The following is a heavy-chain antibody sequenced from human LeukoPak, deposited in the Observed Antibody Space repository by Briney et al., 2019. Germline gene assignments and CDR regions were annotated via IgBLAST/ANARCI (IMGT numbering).Heavy chain of an antibody. CDR1: GGSISGYY. D-gene: IGHD4-23*01. CDR2: IYYSGST. Sequence: SETLSLTCTVSGGSISGYYYNWFRQPPAKGLDWFGYIYYSGSTNYNPSLKSRVTISLDTSKNQFSLKLSSVTTADTAVYYCARSVVTLYWYFDLWGRGTLVTVSS. V-gene: IGHV4-59*01. CDR3: ARSVVTLYWYFDL. J-gene: IGHJ2*01.